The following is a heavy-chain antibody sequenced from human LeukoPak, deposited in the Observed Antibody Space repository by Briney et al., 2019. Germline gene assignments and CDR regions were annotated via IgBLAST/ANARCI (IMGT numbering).Heavy chain of an antibody. CDR3: AREYGGAYSYGYYY. J-gene: IGHJ4*02. CDR1: GGAFSSYF. Sequence: SVKVSCTASGGAFSSYFISWVRQAPGQGLEWVGRVIPTLGIANYAQSFQGRATITADKSTGTAYMELSSLRSEDTAVYYCAREYGGAYSYGYYYWGQGTPVSVSS. V-gene: IGHV1-69*04. D-gene: IGHD5-18*01. CDR2: VIPTLGIA.